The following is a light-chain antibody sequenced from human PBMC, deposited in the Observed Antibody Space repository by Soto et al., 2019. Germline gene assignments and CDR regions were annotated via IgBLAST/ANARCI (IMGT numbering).Light chain of an antibody. CDR1: QSISSW. CDR3: QQYNTYSYT. Sequence: DIQMTQSPSTLSASVGDRVTITCRASQSISSWLAWYQQKPGKAPKLLIYDASNLQSGAPSRFSGSGSGTQFTLTISSLQPDDFATYYCQQYNTYSYTFGQGTKVDIK. J-gene: IGKJ2*01. CDR2: DAS. V-gene: IGKV1-5*01.